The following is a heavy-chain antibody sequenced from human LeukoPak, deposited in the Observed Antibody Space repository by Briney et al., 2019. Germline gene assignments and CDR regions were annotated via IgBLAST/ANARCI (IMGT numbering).Heavy chain of an antibody. V-gene: IGHV3-66*01. CDR3: ARDLPFDY. Sequence: GGSLRLSCAASGFTVSSNYMSRVRQAPGKGLEWVSVIYSGGSTYYADSVKGRFTISRDNSKNTPYLQMNSLRAEDTAVYYCARDLPFDYWGQGTLVTVSS. CDR1: GFTVSSNY. CDR2: IYSGGST. J-gene: IGHJ4*02.